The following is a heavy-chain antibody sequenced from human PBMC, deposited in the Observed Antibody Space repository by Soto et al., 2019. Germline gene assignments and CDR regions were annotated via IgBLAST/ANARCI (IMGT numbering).Heavy chain of an antibody. V-gene: IGHV3-20*04. D-gene: IGHD4-17*01. CDR1: GFPFDDYG. J-gene: IGHJ4*02. Sequence: EVQLVESGGGVVRPGGSLRLSCAASGFPFDDYGMSWVRQAPGKGLEWVSGINRDGGSTGYADSVKGRFTISRDNAKNSLYLQMNSLRDEDTAFYYCARAPGYYGDFFDFWGQGTLVTVSS. CDR3: ARAPGYYGDFFDF. CDR2: INRDGGST.